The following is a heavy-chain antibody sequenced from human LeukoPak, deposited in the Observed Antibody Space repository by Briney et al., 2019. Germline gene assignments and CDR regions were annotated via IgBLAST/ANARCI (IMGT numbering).Heavy chain of an antibody. V-gene: IGHV1-2*02. D-gene: IGHD1-26*01. Sequence: ASVKVSCKASGGTFSSYAISWVRQAPGQGLEWMGWINPNSGGTNYAQKFQGRVTMTRDTSISTAYMELSRLRSDDTAVYYCARPEWELLHLRYWGQGTLVTVSS. J-gene: IGHJ4*02. CDR2: INPNSGGT. CDR1: GGTFSSYA. CDR3: ARPEWELLHLRY.